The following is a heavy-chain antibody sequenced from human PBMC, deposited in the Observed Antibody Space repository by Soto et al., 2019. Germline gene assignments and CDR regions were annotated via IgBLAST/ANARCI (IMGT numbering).Heavy chain of an antibody. CDR1: GGSISIGDYY. V-gene: IGHV4-30-4*01. CDR3: ARGSRGYFDY. Sequence: SETLSLTCTVSGGSISIGDYYWSCIRQPPGKGLEWIGYIYYSGSTYYNPSLKSRVTISVDTSKNQFSLKLSSVTAADTAVYYCARGSRGYFDYWGQGTLVTVSS. D-gene: IGHD3-10*01. J-gene: IGHJ4*02. CDR2: IYYSGST.